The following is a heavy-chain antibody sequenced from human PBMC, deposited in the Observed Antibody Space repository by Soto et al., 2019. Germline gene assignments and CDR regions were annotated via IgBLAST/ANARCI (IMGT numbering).Heavy chain of an antibody. CDR2: ITWHRDGR. Sequence: EVQLVESGGGLVQPGGSLRLSCIASGFNFTDHGMHWVRQAPGKGLEWVSGITWHRDGRGYADSVKGRFSISRDNAKNSLYLQMNRLRAEDAALYYCAKEDSRFSGYMEVCGNGTTVTVSS. CDR3: AKEDSRFSGYMEV. J-gene: IGHJ6*03. D-gene: IGHD3-10*01. CDR1: GFNFTDHG. V-gene: IGHV3-9*01.